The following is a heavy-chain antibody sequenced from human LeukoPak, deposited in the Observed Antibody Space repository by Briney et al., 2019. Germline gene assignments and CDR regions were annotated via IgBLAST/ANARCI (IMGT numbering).Heavy chain of an antibody. J-gene: IGHJ3*02. Sequence: PSQTLSLTCTVSGGSISSGGYYWSWIRQPPGKGLEWIGYIYYSGSTNYNPSLKSRVTISVDTSKNQFSLKLSSVTAADTAVYYCAREEATYYYDSSGYYPGAFDIWGQGTMVTVSS. CDR2: IYYSGST. V-gene: IGHV4-61*08. CDR1: GGSISSGGYY. CDR3: AREEATYYYDSSGYYPGAFDI. D-gene: IGHD3-22*01.